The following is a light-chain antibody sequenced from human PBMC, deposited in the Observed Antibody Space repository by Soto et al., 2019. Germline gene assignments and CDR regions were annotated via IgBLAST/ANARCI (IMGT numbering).Light chain of an antibody. V-gene: IGKV3-20*01. CDR3: QQYGSSPPST. CDR2: GAS. Sequence: EIVLTQSPGTLSLSPGERATLSCRASQSVSSSYLAWYQQKPGQAPRLLIYGASSRATGIPDRFSGSGSGTDFTLPISRLEPEDFAVYYCQQYGSSPPSTFGQGTRLEIQ. J-gene: IGKJ5*01. CDR1: QSVSSSY.